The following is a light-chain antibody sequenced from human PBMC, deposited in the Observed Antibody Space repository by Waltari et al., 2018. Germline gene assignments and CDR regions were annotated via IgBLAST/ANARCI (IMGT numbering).Light chain of an antibody. Sequence: SALTQPASVSGSTGQSSTIPCTGTSSAVGYFVSVPWFQQYPGKAPKVIIYDVSERSSGVSSRFSASKSANTASLTISGLQAEDEADYYCSSFTSISTWVFGGGTKVTVL. CDR2: DVS. V-gene: IGLV2-14*01. CDR1: SSAVGYFVS. CDR3: SSFTSISTWV. J-gene: IGLJ3*02.